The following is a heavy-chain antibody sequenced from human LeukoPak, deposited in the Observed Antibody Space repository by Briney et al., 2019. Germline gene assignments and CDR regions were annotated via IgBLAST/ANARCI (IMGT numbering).Heavy chain of an antibody. J-gene: IGHJ4*02. Sequence: ASVKVSCKASGYTFTGYYMHWVRQAPGQGLEWMGWINPNSGGTNYAQKFQGRVTMTRDTSIGTAYMELSRLRSDDTAVYYCARRAGAYSHPYDYWGQGTLVTVSS. D-gene: IGHD4/OR15-4a*01. CDR2: INPNSGGT. V-gene: IGHV1-2*02. CDR1: GYTFTGYY. CDR3: ARRAGAYSHPYDY.